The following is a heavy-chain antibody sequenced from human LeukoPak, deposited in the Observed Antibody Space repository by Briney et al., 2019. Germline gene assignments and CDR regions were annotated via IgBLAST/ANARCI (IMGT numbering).Heavy chain of an antibody. CDR2: IYYSGST. V-gene: IGHV4-31*03. Sequence: TSETLSLTCTVSGASISSGRSYWSWIRHLPGKGLEWIAYIYYSGSTYYYPSLKSRVIITIDTSNNQFSLNLISVPAADAAVYYCARHRVGDSSGYNYPFDYWGQGTLVTVSS. CDR1: GASISSGRSY. D-gene: IGHD3-22*01. CDR3: ARHRVGDSSGYNYPFDY. J-gene: IGHJ4*02.